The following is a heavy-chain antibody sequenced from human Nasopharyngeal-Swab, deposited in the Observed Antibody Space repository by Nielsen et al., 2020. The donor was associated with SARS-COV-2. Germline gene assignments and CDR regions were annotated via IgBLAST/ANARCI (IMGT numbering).Heavy chain of an antibody. Sequence: GESLKISCAASGFTFSSYAMHWVRQAPGKGLEWVSVIYSGGSTYYADSVKGRFTISRHNSKNTLYLQMNSLRAEDTAVYYCARVEGGGYYYYGMDVWGQGTTVTVSS. V-gene: IGHV3-53*04. CDR1: GFTFSSYA. D-gene: IGHD2-15*01. CDR3: ARVEGGGYYYYGMDV. J-gene: IGHJ6*02. CDR2: IYSGGST.